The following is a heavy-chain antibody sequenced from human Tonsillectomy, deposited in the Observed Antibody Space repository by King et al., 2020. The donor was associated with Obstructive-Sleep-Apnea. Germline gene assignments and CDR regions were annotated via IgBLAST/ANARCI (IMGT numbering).Heavy chain of an antibody. CDR3: ARLPPADYAMDV. V-gene: IGHV4-59*08. Sequence: VQLQESGPGLVKPSENVSLTCTVSGGAISGFYWSLVRQPPGKGLEMVGVIPYFWRVNYNPSLQSRVTMSVDTSRNQFSLGLKSVTAADTAVYYCARLPPADYAMDVWGQGTTVTVSS. CDR2: IPYFWRV. J-gene: IGHJ6*02. CDR1: GGAISGFY. D-gene: IGHD2-2*01.